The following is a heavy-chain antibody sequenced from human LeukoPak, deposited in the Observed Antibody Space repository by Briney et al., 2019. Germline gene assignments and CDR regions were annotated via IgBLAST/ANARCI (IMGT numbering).Heavy chain of an antibody. CDR1: GFTFSTFW. Sequence: GGSLRLSCAASGFTFSTFWMTWVRQAPGKGLEWVANIKQDGSDKHFVDSVKGRVTISRDNARNSLYLQMNSLRAEDTAVYYCARDCGGNYGSYYFDYWGQGTLVTVPS. CDR2: IKQDGSDK. V-gene: IGHV3-7*01. CDR3: ARDCGGNYGSYYFDY. D-gene: IGHD1-26*01. J-gene: IGHJ4*02.